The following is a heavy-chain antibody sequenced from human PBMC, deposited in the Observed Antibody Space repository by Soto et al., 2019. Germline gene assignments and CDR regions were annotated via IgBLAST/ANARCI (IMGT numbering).Heavy chain of an antibody. J-gene: IGHJ5*02. CDR1: GASVSSHS. D-gene: IGHD3-10*01. V-gene: IGHV4-59*02. CDR3: ARGGTSGSAVYNWSAP. CDR2: IHYSGGT. Sequence: SETLSLTCSVTGASVSSHSWSWIRQSPGKGLEWIGYIHYSGGTNYTPSHRSRVTISLETSKNHLSLKLPSLPAAETAVYYCARGGTSGSAVYNWSAPWGQGPLVTVSS.